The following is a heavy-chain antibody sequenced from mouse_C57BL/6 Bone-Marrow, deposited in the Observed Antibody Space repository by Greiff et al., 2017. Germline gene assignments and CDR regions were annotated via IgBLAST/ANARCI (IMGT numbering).Heavy chain of an antibody. CDR1: GYTFPSYW. CDR2: IDPSDSYT. V-gene: IGHV1-69*01. D-gene: IGHD2-4*01. CDR3: ARNDYDSYWYFDV. Sequence: VQLQQPGAELVMPGASVKLSCKASGYTFPSYWMHWVKQRPGQGLEWIGEIDPSDSYTNYNQKFKGKSTLTVDKSSSTAYMQLSSLTSEDSAVYYCARNDYDSYWYFDVWGTGTTVTVSS. J-gene: IGHJ1*03.